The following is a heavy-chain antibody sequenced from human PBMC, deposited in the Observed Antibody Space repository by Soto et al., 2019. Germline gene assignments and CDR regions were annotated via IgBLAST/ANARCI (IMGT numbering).Heavy chain of an antibody. V-gene: IGHV3-48*01. J-gene: IGHJ6*02. CDR1: GFTFSSYS. CDR3: ARDSTMYGSGSYGMDV. D-gene: IGHD3-10*01. CDR2: ISSSSTI. Sequence: EVQLVESGGGLVQPGGSLRLSCAASGFTFSSYSMNWVRQAPGKGLEWVSYISSSSTIYYADSVKGRFTISRDNAKNSLYLQMNSLRAEDTAVYYCARDSTMYGSGSYGMDVWGQGTTVTVSS.